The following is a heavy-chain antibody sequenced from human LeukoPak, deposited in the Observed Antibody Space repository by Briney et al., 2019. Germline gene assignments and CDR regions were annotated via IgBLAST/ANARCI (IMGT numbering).Heavy chain of an antibody. Sequence: SETLSLTCTVSGGSISSYYWSWIRQPPGKGLEWIGYIYYSGSTNYNPSLKSRVTMSVDTSKNQFSLKLSSVTAADTAVYYCARQRTKRNWFDPWGQGTLVTVSS. D-gene: IGHD2-8*01. CDR3: ARQRTKRNWFDP. J-gene: IGHJ5*02. CDR2: IYYSGST. CDR1: GGSISSYY. V-gene: IGHV4-59*08.